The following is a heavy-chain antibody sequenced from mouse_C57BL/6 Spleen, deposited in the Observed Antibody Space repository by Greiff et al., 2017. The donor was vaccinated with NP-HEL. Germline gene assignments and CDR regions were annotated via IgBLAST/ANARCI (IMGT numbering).Heavy chain of an antibody. V-gene: IGHV1-52*01. CDR3: GRCPYDYDGDWYFDV. J-gene: IGHJ1*03. CDR2: IDPSDSET. CDR1: GYTFTSYW. Sequence: VQLQQPGAELVRPGSSVKLSCKASGYTFTSYWMHWVKQRPIQGLEWIGNIDPSDSETHYNQKFKDKATLTVDKSSSTAYMQLSSLTSEDSAVYYCGRCPYDYDGDWYFDVWGTGTTVTVSS. D-gene: IGHD2-4*01.